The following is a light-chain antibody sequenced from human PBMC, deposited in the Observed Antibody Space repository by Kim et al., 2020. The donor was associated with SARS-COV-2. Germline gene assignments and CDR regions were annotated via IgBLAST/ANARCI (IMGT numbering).Light chain of an antibody. Sequence: EILMTQSPATLSVSLGERVTLSCRASQSISSNLAWYHQTPGQAPRLLIYGASTRATDVPARFSGSGSGTEFTLTISGLHSEDFGTYYCQQFNDRPPYTFGQGTKLEIK. J-gene: IGKJ2*01. CDR2: GAS. V-gene: IGKV3-15*01. CDR1: QSISSN. CDR3: QQFNDRPPYT.